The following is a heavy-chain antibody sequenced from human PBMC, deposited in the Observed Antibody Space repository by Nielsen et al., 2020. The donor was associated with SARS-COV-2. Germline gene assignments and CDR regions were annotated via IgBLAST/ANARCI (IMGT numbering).Heavy chain of an antibody. CDR3: ARDNWGRMDV. V-gene: IGHV3-66*01. D-gene: IGHD7-27*01. Sequence: GGSLRLSCGASGFTISSSFMGWVRPAAGKGLDWVSVIYTDGSTSYADSVKGRFTVSRDNSKNTLYLQMNSLRAEDTAMYYCARDNWGRMDVWGQGTTVTVSS. CDR2: IYTDGST. J-gene: IGHJ6*02. CDR1: GFTISSSF.